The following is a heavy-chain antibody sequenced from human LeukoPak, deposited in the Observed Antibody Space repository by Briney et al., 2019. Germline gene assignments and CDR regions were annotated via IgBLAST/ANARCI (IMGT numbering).Heavy chain of an antibody. J-gene: IGHJ5*02. CDR1: GFTVSSNY. CDR2: INHSGST. CDR3: ARQAVVVPAALNWFDP. D-gene: IGHD2-2*01. Sequence: GSLRLSCAASGFTVSSNYMSWIRQPPGKGLEWIGEINHSGSTNYNPSLKSRVTISVDTSKNQFSLKLSSVTAADTAVYYCARQAVVVPAALNWFDPWGQGTLVTVSS. V-gene: IGHV4-34*01.